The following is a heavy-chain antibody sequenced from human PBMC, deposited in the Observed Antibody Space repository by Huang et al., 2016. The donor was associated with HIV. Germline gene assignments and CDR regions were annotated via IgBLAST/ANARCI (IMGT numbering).Heavy chain of an antibody. CDR1: GFSFRNYG. D-gene: IGHD3-10*01. CDR2: ISDDGRSK. Sequence: QVQLVESGGGVVQPGRSLRLSCAASGFSFRNYGTHWVRQAPGKGLEWLGVISDDGRSKYYADSVKGRFTISRDNSKDTLYLQMNSLRTEDTAVYYCAKDQNYGDYDYYGMDVWGQGTTVTVSS. J-gene: IGHJ6*02. V-gene: IGHV3-30*18. CDR3: AKDQNYGDYDYYGMDV.